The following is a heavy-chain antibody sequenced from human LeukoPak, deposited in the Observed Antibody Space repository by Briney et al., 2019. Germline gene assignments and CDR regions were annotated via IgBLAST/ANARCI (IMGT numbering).Heavy chain of an antibody. CDR1: GFNFRSYA. CDR2: ITYDGTDT. J-gene: IGHJ3*02. D-gene: IGHD1-26*01. CDR3: ARPGRYAFDM. Sequence: GTSLRLSCAASGFNFRSYAFHWVRQAPGKGPEWMAFITYDGTDTYYADSVKGRFPLSRDNSQNTLYLQMNSLTAADTAMYYCARPGRYAFDMWGQGTMVTVSS. V-gene: IGHV3-30*04.